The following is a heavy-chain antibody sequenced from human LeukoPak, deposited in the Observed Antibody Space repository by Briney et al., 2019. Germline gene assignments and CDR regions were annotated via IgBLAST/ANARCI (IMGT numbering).Heavy chain of an antibody. D-gene: IGHD6-13*01. CDR3: ARDLEAANTYYFDY. CDR1: GFTVSSSY. CDR2: ISSAGTT. V-gene: IGHV3-66*01. Sequence: GGSLRLSCAASGFTVSSSYMSWVRQAPGKGLEWVSIISSAGTTYYADSVKGRFTISRDNSKNTVYPQVNSLRDEDTAVYYCARDLEAANTYYFDYWGQGTMVTVSS. J-gene: IGHJ4*02.